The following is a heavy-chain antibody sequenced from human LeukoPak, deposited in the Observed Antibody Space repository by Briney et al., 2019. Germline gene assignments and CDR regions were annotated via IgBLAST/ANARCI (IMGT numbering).Heavy chain of an antibody. Sequence: PSETLSLTCAVSGGSITDYYYNWVRQPPGKGLEWIGEINHSGSTTYNPSLKSRVIIAVDTSKNQFSLKLTSVTAADTAVYYCARAGRPRYYDSSDRGDVNGGYWGQGTLVTVSS. CDR1: GGSITDYY. CDR3: ARAGRPRYYDSSDRGDVNGGY. V-gene: IGHV4-34*01. D-gene: IGHD3-22*01. J-gene: IGHJ4*02. CDR2: INHSGST.